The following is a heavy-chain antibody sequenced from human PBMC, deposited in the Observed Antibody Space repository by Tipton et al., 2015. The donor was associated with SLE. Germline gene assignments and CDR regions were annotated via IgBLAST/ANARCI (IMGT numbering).Heavy chain of an antibody. V-gene: IGHV4-59*01. CDR3: ARGPPFMEWERNWFDP. CDR1: GGSIRSYY. J-gene: IGHJ5*02. D-gene: IGHD3-3*02. Sequence: TLSLTCTVSGGSIRSYYWTWIRQPPGKRLEWIAYIYHSGITNHNPSLQSRVTISVDRSKNQFSLKLTSVTAADTAVYYCARGPPFMEWERNWFDPWGQGTLVTVSS. CDR2: IYHSGIT.